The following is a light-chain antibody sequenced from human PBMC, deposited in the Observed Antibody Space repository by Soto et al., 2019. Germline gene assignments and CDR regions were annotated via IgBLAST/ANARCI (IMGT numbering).Light chain of an antibody. Sequence: EIVLTQSPGTLSLSAGERATLSCRASQSVSSSCLAWYQQKPGQAPRLLIYGASSRATGIPDRFSGSGSGTDFTLTISRLEPEDFAVYYCQQYRSSPKTFGQGTKVEIK. CDR2: GAS. CDR1: QSVSSSC. V-gene: IGKV3-20*01. J-gene: IGKJ1*01. CDR3: QQYRSSPKT.